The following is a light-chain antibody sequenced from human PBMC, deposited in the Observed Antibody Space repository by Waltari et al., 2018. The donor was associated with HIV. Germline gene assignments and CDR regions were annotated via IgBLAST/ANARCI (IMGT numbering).Light chain of an antibody. J-gene: IGLJ3*02. V-gene: IGLV1-44*01. CDR3: AVWDDSLNGV. Sequence: QSVLTQPPSASGTPGQRVTISCSGSFGGKTVTCYQQLPGTAPKLRMYTNDRRASGVPDRFSGSKSDTSASLAISGLQSEDEADYYCAVWDDSLNGVFGGGTRLTVL. CDR1: FGGKT. CDR2: TND.